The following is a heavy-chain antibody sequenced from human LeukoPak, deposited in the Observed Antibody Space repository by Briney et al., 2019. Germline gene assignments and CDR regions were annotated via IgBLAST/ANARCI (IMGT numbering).Heavy chain of an antibody. J-gene: IGHJ6*02. Sequence: PSETLSLTCTVSGGSISSSSYYWGWIRQPPGKGLEWIGSIYYSGSTYYNPSLKSRVTISVDTSKNQFSLNLSSVTAADTAVYYCATFSLRSYAMDVWGQGTTVTVSS. CDR1: GGSISSSSYY. CDR3: ATFSLRSYAMDV. CDR2: IYYSGST. V-gene: IGHV4-39*01.